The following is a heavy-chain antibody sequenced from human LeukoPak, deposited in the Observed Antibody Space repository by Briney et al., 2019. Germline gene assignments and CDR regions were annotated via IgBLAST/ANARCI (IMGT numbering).Heavy chain of an antibody. Sequence: TSETLSLTCAVYGVPFSGYYWSWIRQPPGKGLEWIGEINHSGSTNYNPSLKSRVTISVDTYKNQFPLKLSSVTAADTAVYYCARSPRLLWFGTASWFDPWGQGTLVTVSS. CDR1: GVPFSGYY. V-gene: IGHV4-34*01. D-gene: IGHD3-10*01. J-gene: IGHJ5*02. CDR3: ARSPRLLWFGTASWFDP. CDR2: INHSGST.